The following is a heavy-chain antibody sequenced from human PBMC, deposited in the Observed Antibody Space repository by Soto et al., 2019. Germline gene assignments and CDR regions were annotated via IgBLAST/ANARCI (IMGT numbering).Heavy chain of an antibody. CDR2: IYPGDSDT. CDR1: GYSFTNYW. CDR3: ASLRPYGSWNYYNEGFDL. J-gene: IGHJ4*02. V-gene: IGHV5-51*01. Sequence: GESLKISCKGSGYSFTNYWIGWVRQMPGKGLGYMGIIYPGDSDTRYSPSFQGQVTISADKSISTAYLQWSSLKASDTAMYYCASLRPYGSWNYYNEGFDLWGQGTLVTVSS. D-gene: IGHD3-10*01.